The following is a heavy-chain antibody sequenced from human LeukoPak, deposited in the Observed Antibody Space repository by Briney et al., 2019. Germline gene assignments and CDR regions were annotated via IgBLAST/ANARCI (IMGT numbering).Heavy chain of an antibody. Sequence: SETLSLTCTVSGGSITSSSYYWGWIRQPPGKGLQWIGSFYYSGSTYYNPSLKSRVTISVDTSKNQFSLKLSSVTAADTAVYYCARGAVAGTQFDYWGQGTLVTVSS. V-gene: IGHV4-39*07. CDR3: ARGAVAGTQFDY. CDR2: FYYSGST. D-gene: IGHD6-19*01. CDR1: GGSITSSSYY. J-gene: IGHJ4*02.